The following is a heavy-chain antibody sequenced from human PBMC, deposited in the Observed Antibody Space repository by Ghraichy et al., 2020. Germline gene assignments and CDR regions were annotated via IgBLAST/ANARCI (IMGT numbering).Heavy chain of an antibody. CDR1: GYTFTSYD. CDR3: AREPHIGVLMVYATRGHNWFDP. D-gene: IGHD2-8*01. V-gene: IGHV1-8*01. Sequence: ASVKVSCKASGYTFTSYDINWVRQATGQGLEWMGWMNPNSGNTGYAQKFQGRVTMTRNTSISTAYMELSSLRSEDTAVYYCAREPHIGVLMVYATRGHNWFDPWGQGTLVTVSS. CDR2: MNPNSGNT. J-gene: IGHJ5*02.